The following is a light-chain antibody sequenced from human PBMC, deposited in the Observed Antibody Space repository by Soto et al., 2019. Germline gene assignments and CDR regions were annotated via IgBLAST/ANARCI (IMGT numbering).Light chain of an antibody. V-gene: IGKV3-15*01. CDR1: QSVSSN. J-gene: IGKJ4*01. CDR2: GAS. CDR3: QQYNNWPVT. Sequence: VMTQYTATLSVSPGERATLSCRASQSVSSNLAWYQQKPGQAPRLLIYGASTRATGIPARFSGSGSGTEFTLTISGLQSEDFATYYCQQYNNWPVTFGGGTMVDNK.